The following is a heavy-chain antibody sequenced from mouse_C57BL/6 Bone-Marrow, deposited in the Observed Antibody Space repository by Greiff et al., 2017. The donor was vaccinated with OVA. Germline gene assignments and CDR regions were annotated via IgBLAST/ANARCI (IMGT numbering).Heavy chain of an antibody. D-gene: IGHD2-3*01. Sequence: EVQVVESGGDLVKPGGSLKLSCAASGFTFSSYGMSWVRQTPDKRLEWVATISSGGSYTYYPDSVKGRFTISRDNAKNTLYLQMSSLKSEDTAMYYCSSQYDGYPDWFAYWGRGTLVTVTA. CDR2: ISSGGSYT. V-gene: IGHV5-6*01. CDR3: SSQYDGYPDWFAY. CDR1: GFTFSSYG. J-gene: IGHJ3*01.